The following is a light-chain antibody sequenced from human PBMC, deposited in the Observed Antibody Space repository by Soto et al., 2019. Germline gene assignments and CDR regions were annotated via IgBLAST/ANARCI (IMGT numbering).Light chain of an antibody. CDR2: EVS. V-gene: IGLV2-14*01. CDR3: SSYTRTSSYV. J-gene: IGLJ1*01. CDR1: SSDVGSYDY. Sequence: QSALIQPPSVSGSPGQSVTISCTGTSSDVGSYDYVSWYQQHPGTVPKLLISEVSNRPSGISYRFSGSKSGTTASLTISGLQAEDEADYYCSSYTRTSSYVFGGGTKVTVL.